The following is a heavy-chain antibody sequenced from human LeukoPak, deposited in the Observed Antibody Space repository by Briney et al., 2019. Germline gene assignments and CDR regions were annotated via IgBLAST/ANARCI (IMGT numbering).Heavy chain of an antibody. CDR1: GFTFSSYT. CDR3: ATGISGSYPAADDAFDI. CDR2: ITCSGGNT. D-gene: IGHD1-26*01. Sequence: GGSLRLSCAASGFTFSSYTMSWVRQTPGKGLEWVSAITCSGGNTYYADSVKGRFTISRDNSKNTLYLQMNSLRAEDTAVYYCATGISGSYPAADDAFDIWGQGTMVTVSS. V-gene: IGHV3-23*01. J-gene: IGHJ3*02.